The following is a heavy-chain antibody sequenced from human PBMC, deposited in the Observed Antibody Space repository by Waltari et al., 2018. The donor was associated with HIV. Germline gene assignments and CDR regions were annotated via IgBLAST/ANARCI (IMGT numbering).Heavy chain of an antibody. J-gene: IGHJ4*02. D-gene: IGHD3-16*01. CDR1: GYTFSDNY. CDR3: ARVPQGRLGELSTYYFDY. CDR2: INPNSGST. Sequence: QVQLVQSGAVVKKPGASVKVSCKTSGYTFSDNYIHWMRQAPGQGPEWMGWINPNSGSTNYAQRFQDRVTLTRDTHISTVFMDLSRLASDDTAVYYCARVPQGRLGELSTYYFDYWGQGSLVIVSS. V-gene: IGHV1-2*02.